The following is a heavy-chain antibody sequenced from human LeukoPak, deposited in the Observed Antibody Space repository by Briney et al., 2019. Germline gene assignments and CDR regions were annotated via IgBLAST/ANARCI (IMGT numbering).Heavy chain of an antibody. J-gene: IGHJ5*02. CDR1: GXSXSGYY. CDR2: INHSGST. V-gene: IGHV4-34*01. Sequence: SETLSLTCAVYGXSXSGYYWSWIRQPXXXXXEWIGEINHSGSTNYNPSLKSRVTISVDTSKNQFSLKLSSVTAADTAVYYCARGDQQQGAPWGQGTLVTVSS. CDR3: ARGDQQQGAP. D-gene: IGHD6-13*01.